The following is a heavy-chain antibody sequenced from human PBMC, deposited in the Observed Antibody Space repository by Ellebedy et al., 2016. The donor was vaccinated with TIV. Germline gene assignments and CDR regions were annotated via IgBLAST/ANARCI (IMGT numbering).Heavy chain of an antibody. CDR3: ARANDVWSGYDKVEAFDA. Sequence: GGSLRLCXAASGFTCSDYYMSWIRQAPGKGLEWLSYISTSATTMMYADSVKGRFTISRDNAKNSLYLQMDSLRADDTAVYYCARANDVWSGYDKVEAFDAWGQGTLVTVSS. CDR2: ISTSATTM. CDR1: GFTCSDYY. D-gene: IGHD3-3*01. V-gene: IGHV3-11*01. J-gene: IGHJ3*01.